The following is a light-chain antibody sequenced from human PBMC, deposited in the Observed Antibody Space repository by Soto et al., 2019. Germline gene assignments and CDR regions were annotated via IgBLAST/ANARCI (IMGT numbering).Light chain of an antibody. V-gene: IGKV3-20*01. CDR3: QQYTTSPWT. J-gene: IGKJ1*01. CDR2: GTS. CDR1: QSVGSSY. Sequence: VLTQSPGTLSVSPGERATLSCRASQSVGSSYLAWYQQKHGQAPRVIIYGTSSRATGIPDRFSGSVSGTDGTLTISRLEPEDGTVYYCQQYTTSPWTFGQGTMVDNK.